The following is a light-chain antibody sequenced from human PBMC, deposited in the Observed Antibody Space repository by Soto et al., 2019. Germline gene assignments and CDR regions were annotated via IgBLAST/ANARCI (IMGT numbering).Light chain of an antibody. CDR2: KVS. J-gene: IGKJ2*01. CDR3: MQATQYRPFT. V-gene: IGKV2-24*01. CDR1: VSLQHRDGNTY. Sequence: DVVMTQNPLSSPVTLGLPASISCWSSVSLQHRDGNTYLNWLQQRPGQPPRLLIYKVSNRFSGVPDRFSGSGAGTDFTLKISRVEAEDVGVYYCMQATQYRPFTFGQGTKLEIK.